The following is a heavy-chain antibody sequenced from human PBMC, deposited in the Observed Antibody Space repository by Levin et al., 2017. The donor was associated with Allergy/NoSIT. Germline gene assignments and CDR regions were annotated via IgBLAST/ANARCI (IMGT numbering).Heavy chain of an antibody. Sequence: KVSCKASGYSFTTNWIGWVRQMPGKGLEWMGVIYPGDSDTRYSPSFQGQVTISADTSTTTTYLQWSSLKASDTAMYYCARQGTLSYFQIDCWGQGTLVTVSS. CDR3: ARQGTLSYFQIDC. V-gene: IGHV5-51*01. J-gene: IGHJ4*02. CDR1: GYSFTTNW. D-gene: IGHD2-8*01. CDR2: IYPGDSDT.